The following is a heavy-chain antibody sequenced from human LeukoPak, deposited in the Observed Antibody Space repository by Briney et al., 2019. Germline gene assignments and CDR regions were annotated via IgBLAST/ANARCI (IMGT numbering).Heavy chain of an antibody. J-gene: IGHJ4*02. Sequence: PGGSLRLSCAASGFTFGGYGMHWVRQAPGKGLEWVAFIHYDGARSYYADSVKGRFTISRDNSRNTLYLQMNSLRPEDTAVYYCAKAIWVAATSSWFCLDYWGQGTLVTVSS. CDR2: IHYDGARS. V-gene: IGHV3-30*02. CDR1: GFTFGGYG. D-gene: IGHD3-10*01. CDR3: AKAIWVAATSSWFCLDY.